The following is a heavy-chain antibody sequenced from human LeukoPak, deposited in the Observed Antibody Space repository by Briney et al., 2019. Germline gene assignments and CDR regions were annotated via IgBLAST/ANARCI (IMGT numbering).Heavy chain of an antibody. CDR3: ATFSSIVVVPAAPFDY. CDR1: GYTLTELS. D-gene: IGHD2-2*01. Sequence: ASVKVSCKVSGYTLTELSMHRVRQAPGKGLEWMGGFDPEDGETIYAQKFQGRVTMTEDTSTDTAYMELSSLRSEDTAVYYCATFSSIVVVPAAPFDYWGRGTLVTVSS. V-gene: IGHV1-24*01. CDR2: FDPEDGET. J-gene: IGHJ4*02.